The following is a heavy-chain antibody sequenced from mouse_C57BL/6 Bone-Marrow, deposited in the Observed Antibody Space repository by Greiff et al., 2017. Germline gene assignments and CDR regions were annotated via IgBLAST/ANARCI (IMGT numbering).Heavy chain of an antibody. J-gene: IGHJ3*01. V-gene: IGHV1-39*01. Sequence: EVQLQQSGPELVKPGASVTISCKASGYSFTDYNMNWVKQSNGKNLEWIRVINPNYGTTSYNQKFKGKATLTVDQSSSTAYMQLNSLTSEDSAVYYCARVGIYYDYDGFAYWGQGTLVTVSA. CDR1: GYSFTDYN. CDR3: ARVGIYYDYDGFAY. CDR2: INPNYGTT. D-gene: IGHD2-4*01.